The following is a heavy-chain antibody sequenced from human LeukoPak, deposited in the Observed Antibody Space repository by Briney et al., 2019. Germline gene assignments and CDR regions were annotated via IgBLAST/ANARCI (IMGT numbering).Heavy chain of an antibody. CDR3: ARGTSTTFDY. D-gene: IGHD2/OR15-2a*01. CDR2: INSDGKSK. J-gene: IGHJ4*02. CDR1: GFTFSNYW. Sequence: PGGSLRLSCAASGFTFSNYWMHWIRQAPGKGLVWVSRINSDGKSKSYADSVKGRFIIARDNAKNTLYMQMNNLRAEDTAVYFCARGTSTTFDYWGQGTLVTVSS. V-gene: IGHV3-74*01.